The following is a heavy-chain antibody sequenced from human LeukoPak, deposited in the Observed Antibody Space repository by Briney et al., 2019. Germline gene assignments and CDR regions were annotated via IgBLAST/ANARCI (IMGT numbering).Heavy chain of an antibody. Sequence: PSETLSLTCGVSGGSITNTNYWTWVRQPPGKGLEWIGEVNLQGSTNYNPSLMGRVAIAVDTSENHISLQLTSVTAADTAAYYCAREGGPYRPLDYSGQGTLVTVSS. CDR2: VNLQGST. CDR3: AREGGPYRPLDY. J-gene: IGHJ4*02. V-gene: IGHV4-4*02. CDR1: GGSITNTNY.